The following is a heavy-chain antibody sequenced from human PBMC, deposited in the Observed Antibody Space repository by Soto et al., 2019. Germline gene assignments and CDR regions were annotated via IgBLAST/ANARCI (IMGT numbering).Heavy chain of an antibody. V-gene: IGHV6-1*01. Sequence: SQTLSLTCAISGDSVSSNSAAWNWIRQSPSRGLEWLGRTYSRFKWYNDYAVSVKSRITINPDTSKNRFSLQLNSVTPDHTAGYYCGRLVVGNAEYWGQGTLVTVSS. J-gene: IGHJ4*02. CDR2: TYSRFKWYN. CDR1: GDSVSSNSAA. CDR3: GRLVVGNAEY. D-gene: IGHD2-15*01.